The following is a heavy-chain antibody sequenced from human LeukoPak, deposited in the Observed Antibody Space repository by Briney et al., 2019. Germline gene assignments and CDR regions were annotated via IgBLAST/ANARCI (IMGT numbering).Heavy chain of an antibody. CDR2: IYYSGST. D-gene: IGHD1-14*01. CDR1: GGSISSYY. Sequence: PSETLSLTCTVSGGSISSYYWSWIRQPPGKGLEWIGYIYYSGSTNYNPSLKSRVTISVDTSTSTVYMELSSLRSEDTAVYYCARVANQALDYWGQGTLVSVSS. CDR3: ARVANQALDY. J-gene: IGHJ4*02. V-gene: IGHV4-59*01.